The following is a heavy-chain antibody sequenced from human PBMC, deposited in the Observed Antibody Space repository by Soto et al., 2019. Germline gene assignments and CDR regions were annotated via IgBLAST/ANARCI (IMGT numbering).Heavy chain of an antibody. CDR2: ISYSGIT. CDR3: ARDALSRDSI. CDR1: GGSISSGGYY. V-gene: IGHV4-31*03. D-gene: IGHD3-22*01. J-gene: IGHJ4*02. Sequence: QVQLQESGPGLVKPSQTLSLTCTVSGGSISSGGYYLSWIRQHPGKGLEWIGYISYSGITYYNPSLESRCTISVDTSKNQFSLKLSSVTAADTAVYYCARDALSRDSIWGQGTLVTVSS.